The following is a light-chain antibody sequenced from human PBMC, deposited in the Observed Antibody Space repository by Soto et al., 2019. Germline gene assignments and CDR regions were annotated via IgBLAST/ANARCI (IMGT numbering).Light chain of an antibody. CDR3: HQYGPSPQT. CDR1: QSVGNNF. J-gene: IGKJ1*01. CDR2: DAS. V-gene: IGKV3-20*01. Sequence: EIVLTQSPDNLSLSPGERATLSCRASQSVGNNFLACYQQKPGQAPTLLIYDASSRASDLPDRFSGSGSETDFHLTVSRLELEDFAVYFCHQYGPSPQTFGQGTKVEI.